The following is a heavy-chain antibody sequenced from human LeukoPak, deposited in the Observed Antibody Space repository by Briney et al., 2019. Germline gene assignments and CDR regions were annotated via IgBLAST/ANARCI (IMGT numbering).Heavy chain of an antibody. J-gene: IGHJ4*02. Sequence: GGSLRLSCAASGFTFRRYWMSWVRQAPGKGLEWVANIKQDGSEKYYVDSVKGRFTISSDNARNSLYLQMNSLRAEDTAVYYCARGQLPGNYWGQGTLVTVSS. CDR1: GFTFRRYW. CDR3: ARGQLPGNY. D-gene: IGHD2-2*01. V-gene: IGHV3-7*05. CDR2: IKQDGSEK.